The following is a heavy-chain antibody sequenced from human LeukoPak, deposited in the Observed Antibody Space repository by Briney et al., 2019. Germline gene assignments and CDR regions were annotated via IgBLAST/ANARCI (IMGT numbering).Heavy chain of an antibody. Sequence: SVKVSCKASGGTFSSYDFSLLRQDPAPGLEWMGVIIPIFCQANHAQQFQRKVTITAEKTTSTAFMELSSLGSEETAVYYCGGDVDSRGILDYWGQGTLVTVSS. D-gene: IGHD5-12*01. CDR3: GGDVDSRGILDY. CDR1: GGTFSSYD. CDR2: IIPIFCQA. J-gene: IGHJ4*02. V-gene: IGHV1-69*06.